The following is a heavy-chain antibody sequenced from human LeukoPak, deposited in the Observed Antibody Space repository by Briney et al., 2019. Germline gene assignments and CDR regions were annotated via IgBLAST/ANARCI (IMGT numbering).Heavy chain of an antibody. CDR1: GFTFSNYA. J-gene: IGHJ4*02. CDR3: AKVTGYSSGWSDY. V-gene: IGHV3-30-3*01. Sequence: SGGSLRLSCATSGFTFSNYAIHWVRQAPGKGLEWVADISIDGDNEYYADSVRGRFMISRDNSKNTLYLQMNSLRAEDTAVYYCAKVTGYSSGWSDYWGQGTLVTVSS. CDR2: ISIDGDNE. D-gene: IGHD6-19*01.